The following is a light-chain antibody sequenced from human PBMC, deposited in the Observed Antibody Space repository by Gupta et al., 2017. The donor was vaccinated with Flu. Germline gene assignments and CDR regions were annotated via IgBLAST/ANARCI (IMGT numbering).Light chain of an antibody. CDR3: EAWEDSRSGVGV. CDR1: SSNIGSNY. CDR2: CNN. J-gene: IGLJ1*01. Sequence: QSVLTQPPSASGTPGQRVTISCSGSSSNIGSNYVYWYQHLPGTAPKVLIYCNNKRPSGGPERVSGSNSGTSAALVISELRAEEEADYYCEAWEDSRSGVGVFGTGTKVTVL. V-gene: IGLV1-47*02.